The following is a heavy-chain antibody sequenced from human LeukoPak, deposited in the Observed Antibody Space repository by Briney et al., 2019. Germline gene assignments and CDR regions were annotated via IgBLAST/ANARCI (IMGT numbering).Heavy chain of an antibody. J-gene: IGHJ6*02. D-gene: IGHD1-26*01. V-gene: IGHV1-2*02. CDR3: AVVAATTYYYYGMDA. Sequence: GASVKVSCKASGYTFTVYNIHWVRHAPGQGLEWMGWVNPNRGGTKYAQKFQGRVTMTRDTSISTACMEVSRLRSDDTAVYYCAVVAATTYYYYGMDAWGQGTTVTISS. CDR2: VNPNRGGT. CDR1: GYTFTVYN.